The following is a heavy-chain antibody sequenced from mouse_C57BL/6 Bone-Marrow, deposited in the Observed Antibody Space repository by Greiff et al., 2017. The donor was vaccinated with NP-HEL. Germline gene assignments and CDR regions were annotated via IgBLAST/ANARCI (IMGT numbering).Heavy chain of an antibody. J-gene: IGHJ3*01. CDR1: GYTFTSYD. Sequence: QVQLKQSGPELVKPGASVKLSCKASGYTFTSYDINWVKQRPGQGLEWIGGIYPRGGSNKYNEKFKGKATLTVDTSSSTAYMELHSLTSEDSAVYFCARCDYGSSYDLTSFAYWGQGTLVTVSA. V-gene: IGHV1-85*01. CDR2: IYPRGGSN. D-gene: IGHD1-1*01. CDR3: ARCDYGSSYDLTSFAY.